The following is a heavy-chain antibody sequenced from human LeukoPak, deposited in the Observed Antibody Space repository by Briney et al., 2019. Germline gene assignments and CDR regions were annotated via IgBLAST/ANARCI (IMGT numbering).Heavy chain of an antibody. CDR2: INHSGST. J-gene: IGHJ6*02. Sequence: SETLSLTCAVYGGSFSGYYWSWIRQPPGKGLEWIGEINHSGSTNYNPSLKSRVTISVDTSKNQFSLKLSSVTAADTAVYYCARQPPTVSYGMDVWGQGTTVTVSS. D-gene: IGHD4-17*01. CDR3: ARQPPTVSYGMDV. CDR1: GGSFSGYY. V-gene: IGHV4-34*01.